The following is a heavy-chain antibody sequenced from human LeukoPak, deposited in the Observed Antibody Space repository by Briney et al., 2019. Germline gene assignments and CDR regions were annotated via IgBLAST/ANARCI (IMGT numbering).Heavy chain of an antibody. D-gene: IGHD6-13*01. V-gene: IGHV4-39*07. CDR2: IYYSGST. Sequence: SETLSLTCTVSGGSISSSSDYWGWIRQPPGKGLEWIGRIYYSGSTYYNPSLKSRVTISVDTSKNQFSLKLSSVTAADTAVYYCARAVYSSSWYSSGYYYYMDVWGKGTTVTVSS. CDR3: ARAVYSSSWYSSGYYYYMDV. CDR1: GGSISSSSDY. J-gene: IGHJ6*03.